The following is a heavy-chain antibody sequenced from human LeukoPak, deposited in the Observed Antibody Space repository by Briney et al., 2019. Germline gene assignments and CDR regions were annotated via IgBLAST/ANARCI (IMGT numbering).Heavy chain of an antibody. D-gene: IGHD2-21*01. Sequence: ASVKVSCKASGYNFNKYAIHWERQAPGRRFEWMGWINAGNSHTKYSQNFQGRITITRDSSASTVYMELSSLTSEDTAVYYCARGIWSARTVDYYLDYWGQGTLVTVSS. J-gene: IGHJ4*02. CDR2: INAGNSHT. V-gene: IGHV1-3*01. CDR3: ARGIWSARTVDYYLDY. CDR1: GYNFNKYA.